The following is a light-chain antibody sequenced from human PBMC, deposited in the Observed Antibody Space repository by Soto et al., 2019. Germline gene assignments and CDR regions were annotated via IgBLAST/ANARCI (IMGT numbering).Light chain of an antibody. J-gene: IGKJ4*01. CDR2: AAS. Sequence: DIPMTQSPSSLSASVGDRVTITCRASQSISDSLNWYQHKPGTDPKLLIYAASSLQSSVPSRLSGGGSGTDFTLTISSLQPEDFVTYFCQQSFSFPATFGGGTKVEIK. CDR3: QQSFSFPAT. CDR1: QSISDS. V-gene: IGKV1-39*01.